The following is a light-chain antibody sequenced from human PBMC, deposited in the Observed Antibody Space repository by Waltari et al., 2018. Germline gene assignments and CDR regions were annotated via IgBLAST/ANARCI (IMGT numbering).Light chain of an antibody. CDR2: DVS. CDR3: SSYTSSTTSYV. V-gene: IGLV2-14*01. J-gene: IGLJ1*01. Sequence: SALTQPAYVSGSPGQSITIPGTGTSTDVGGYDYVSWYQQHPGKAPRLMIFDVSKRPSGVSNRFSGSKSGNTASLSISGLQAEDEADYYCSSYTSSTTSYVFGTGTKVTVL. CDR1: STDVGGYDY.